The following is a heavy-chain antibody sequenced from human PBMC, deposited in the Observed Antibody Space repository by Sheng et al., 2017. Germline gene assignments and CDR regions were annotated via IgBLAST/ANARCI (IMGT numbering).Heavy chain of an antibody. CDR2: IYYSGNT. Sequence: QLQLQESGPGLVKPSETLSLTCTVSGGSISTSNYYWGWIRQPPGKGLEWIGNIYYSGNTYYNPSLKSRVTISVDTSKNQFSLKLTSVTAADTAVYYCARGPNRNYSFYXYFDLWGLAPWSLSPQ. CDR3: ARGPNRNYSFYXYFDL. V-gene: IGHV4-39*07. D-gene: IGHD4-4*01. CDR1: GGSISTSNYY. J-gene: IGHJ2*01.